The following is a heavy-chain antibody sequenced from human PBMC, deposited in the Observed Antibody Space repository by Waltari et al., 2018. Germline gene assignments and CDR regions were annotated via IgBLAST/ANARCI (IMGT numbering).Heavy chain of an antibody. CDR2: IYYSGGT. CDR3: ARQRIGIAVAPADY. V-gene: IGHV4-39*07. D-gene: IGHD6-19*01. Sequence: QLQLQESGPGLVKPSEPLSLTCTFSGGSISSSSYYWGWIRQPPGKGLEWIGSIYYSGGTYYNPSLKSRGTISVDTSKNQFSLKLSSVTAADTAVYYCARQRIGIAVAPADYWGQGTLVTVSS. J-gene: IGHJ4*02. CDR1: GGSISSSSYY.